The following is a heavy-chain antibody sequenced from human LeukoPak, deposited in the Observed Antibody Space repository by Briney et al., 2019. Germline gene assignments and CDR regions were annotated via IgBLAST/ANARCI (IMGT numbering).Heavy chain of an antibody. CDR1: GFTFSSYA. D-gene: IGHD2-2*01. Sequence: HTGGSLRLSCAASGFTFSSYAMSWVRQAPGKGLEWVSGISGSGGSTYYADSVKGRFTISRDNSKNTLYLQMNSLRGEDTAVYYCARDRDQYCSSTSCYARDWGQGTLVTVSS. J-gene: IGHJ4*02. CDR2: ISGSGGST. CDR3: ARDRDQYCSSTSCYARD. V-gene: IGHV3-23*01.